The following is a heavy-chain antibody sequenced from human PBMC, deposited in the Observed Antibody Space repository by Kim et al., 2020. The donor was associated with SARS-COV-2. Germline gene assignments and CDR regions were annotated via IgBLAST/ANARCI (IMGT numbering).Heavy chain of an antibody. V-gene: IGHV4-59*08. Sequence: SETLSLTCTVSGGSISSYYWSWIRQPPGKGLEWIGYIYYSGSTNYNPSLKSRVTISVDTSKNQFSLKLSSVTAADTAVYYCARKYYDILTGYGTDAFDIWGQGTMVTVSS. CDR1: GGSISSYY. CDR3: ARKYYDILTGYGTDAFDI. D-gene: IGHD3-9*01. CDR2: IYYSGST. J-gene: IGHJ3*02.